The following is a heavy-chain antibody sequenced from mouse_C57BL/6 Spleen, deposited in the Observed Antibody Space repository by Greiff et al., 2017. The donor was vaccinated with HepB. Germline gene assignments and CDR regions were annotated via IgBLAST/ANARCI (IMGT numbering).Heavy chain of an antibody. CDR1: GYTFTSYW. CDR3: ARGGITSGFDY. V-gene: IGHV1-50*01. D-gene: IGHD1-2*01. CDR2: IDPSDSYT. Sequence: QVQLQQPGAELVKPGASVKLSCKASGYTFTSYWMQWVKQRPGQGLEWIGEIDPSDSYTNYNQKFKGKATLTVDTSSSTAYMQLSSLTSEDSAVYYCARGGITSGFDYWGQGTTLTVSS. J-gene: IGHJ2*01.